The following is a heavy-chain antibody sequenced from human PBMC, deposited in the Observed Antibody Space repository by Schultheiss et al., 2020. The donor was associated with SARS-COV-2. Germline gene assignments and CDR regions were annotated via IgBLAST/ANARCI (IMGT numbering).Heavy chain of an antibody. V-gene: IGHV4-59*08. CDR3: ARHLGVRVVRHADY. CDR1: GGSIGGYY. CDR2: IYYSGST. Sequence: SETLSLTCTVSGGSIGGYYWTWIRQPPGKGLEWIGYIYYSGSTNYNPSLKSRVTISVDTSKNQFSLKLSSVTAADTAVYYCARHLGVRVVRHADYWGQGTLVTVSS. D-gene: IGHD3-10*01. J-gene: IGHJ4*02.